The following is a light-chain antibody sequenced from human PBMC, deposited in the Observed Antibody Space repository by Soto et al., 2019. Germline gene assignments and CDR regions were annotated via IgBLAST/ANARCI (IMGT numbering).Light chain of an antibody. CDR3: SSYTSSSTLV. Sequence: QYALTQPASVSGSPGQSITISCTGTSSDVGGYNYVSWYQQHPGKAPKLMIYEVSNRPSGVSNRFSGSKSGNTASLTISGLQADDEADYYCSSYTSSSTLVFGTGTKVTVL. J-gene: IGLJ1*01. V-gene: IGLV2-14*01. CDR2: EVS. CDR1: SSDVGGYNY.